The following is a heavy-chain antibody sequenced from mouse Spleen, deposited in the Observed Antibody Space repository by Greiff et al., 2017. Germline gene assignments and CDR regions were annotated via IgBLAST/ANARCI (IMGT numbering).Heavy chain of an antibody. CDR2: ISSGSSTI. CDR3: ARPYYGRGGAWFAY. Sequence: EVMLVESGGGLVKPGGSLKLSCAASGFTFSDYGMHWVRQAPEKGLEWVAYISSGSSTIYYADTVKGRFTISRDNAKNTLFLQMTSLRSEDTAMYYCARPYYGRGGAWFAYWGQGTLVTVSA. J-gene: IGHJ3*01. D-gene: IGHD1-1*01. V-gene: IGHV5-17*01. CDR1: GFTFSDYG.